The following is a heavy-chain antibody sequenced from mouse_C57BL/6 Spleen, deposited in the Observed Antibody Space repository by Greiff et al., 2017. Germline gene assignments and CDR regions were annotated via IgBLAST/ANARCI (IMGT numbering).Heavy chain of an antibody. Sequence: VQLQQSGAELVRPGTSVKVSCKASGYAFTNYLIEWVKQRPGQGLEWICLINPGSGGTNYNEKFKGKATLTADKASSTAYMQLSSLTSEDSAVYFCARGELRLEGDYFDYWGQGTTLTVSS. D-gene: IGHD3-2*02. CDR2: INPGSGGT. V-gene: IGHV1-54*01. J-gene: IGHJ2*01. CDR1: GYAFTNYL. CDR3: ARGELRLEGDYFDY.